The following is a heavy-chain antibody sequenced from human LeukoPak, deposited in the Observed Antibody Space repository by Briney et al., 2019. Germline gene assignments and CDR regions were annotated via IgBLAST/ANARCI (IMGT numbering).Heavy chain of an antibody. CDR2: IYHSGST. CDR1: GYSISSGYY. J-gene: IGHJ6*03. Sequence: PSETLSLTCAVCGYSISSGYYWGWIRQPPGKGLEWIGSIYHSGSTYYNPSLKSRVTISVDTSKNQFSLKLSSVTAADTAVYYCARHGGYCSSASCYQSNYYYYYMDVWGKGTTVTVSS. D-gene: IGHD2-2*01. CDR3: ARHGGYCSSASCYQSNYYYYYMDV. V-gene: IGHV4-38-2*01.